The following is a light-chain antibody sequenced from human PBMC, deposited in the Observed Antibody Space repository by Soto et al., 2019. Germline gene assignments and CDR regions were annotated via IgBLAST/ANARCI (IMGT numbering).Light chain of an antibody. CDR1: ENIYTK. CDR3: QQYYNWPRT. CDR2: GAS. Sequence: EIVMTQSPATLSVSPGDTATLSCRASENIYTKLAWYQQKPGQAPRLLFYGASTRATGLPARFSGTGSGTEFTLTINSLQAEDSAVYYCQQYYNWPRTFGQGTKVDIK. J-gene: IGKJ1*01. V-gene: IGKV3-15*01.